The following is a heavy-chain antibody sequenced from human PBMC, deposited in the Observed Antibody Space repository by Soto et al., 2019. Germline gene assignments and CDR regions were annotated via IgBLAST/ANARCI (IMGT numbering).Heavy chain of an antibody. CDR2: ISTSGGNT. D-gene: IGHD3-10*01. V-gene: IGHV3-23*01. Sequence: GGSLRLSCAVSGFTFRNYAMNWVRQAPGKGLEWVSGISTSGGNTYYGDSVKGRFTISRDNSKNTLYLQMNSLRVEDTAVYYCAKASGYFGSGKWGQGTPVTVSS. J-gene: IGHJ4*02. CDR3: AKASGYFGSGK. CDR1: GFTFRNYA.